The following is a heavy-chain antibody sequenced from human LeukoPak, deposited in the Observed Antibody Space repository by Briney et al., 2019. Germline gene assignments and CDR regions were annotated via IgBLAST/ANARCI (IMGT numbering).Heavy chain of an antibody. D-gene: IGHD6-19*01. V-gene: IGHV3-7*03. J-gene: IGHJ4*02. CDR2: INHDGSEK. Sequence: GGFLRLFCAASGFTFIEYSLTWVRQAPGKGLEWVANINHDGSEKNYVDSVKGRFTISRDNAENSVYLQVNSLRAEDTAIYYCARGSGWVDYWGQGTLVTVSS. CDR1: GFTFIEYS. CDR3: ARGSGWVDY.